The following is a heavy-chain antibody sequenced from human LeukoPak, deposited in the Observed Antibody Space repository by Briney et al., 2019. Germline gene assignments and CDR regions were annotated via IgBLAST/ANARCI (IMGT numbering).Heavy chain of an antibody. D-gene: IGHD2-2*01. Sequence: SETLSVTCTVSGGSISSYYWIWIRQPPGKGLEWIGYIYYRGRTNYNPSLKSRVTISVDTSKNQFSLKLSSVTAADTAVYYCARVLGCSTTSCYAAYIDSWGPGNLVTVSS. CDR1: GGSISSYY. CDR2: IYYRGRT. J-gene: IGHJ4*02. V-gene: IGHV4-59*01. CDR3: ARVLGCSTTSCYAAYIDS.